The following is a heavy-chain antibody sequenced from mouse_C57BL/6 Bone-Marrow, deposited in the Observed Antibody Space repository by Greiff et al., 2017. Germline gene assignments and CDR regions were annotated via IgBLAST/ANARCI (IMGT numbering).Heavy chain of an antibody. Sequence: QVQLQQSGAELARPGASVKLSCKASGYTFTSYGISWVKQRPGQGLEWIGEIYPRSGNTYYNEKFKGKATLTADKSSSTAYMELRSLTSEDSAVYFCARGGLWYFDVWGTGTTVTVSS. CDR1: GYTFTSYG. J-gene: IGHJ1*03. V-gene: IGHV1-81*01. CDR3: ARGGLWYFDV. CDR2: IYPRSGNT.